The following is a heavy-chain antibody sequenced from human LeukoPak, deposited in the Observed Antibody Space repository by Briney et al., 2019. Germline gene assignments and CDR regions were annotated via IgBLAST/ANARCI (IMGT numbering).Heavy chain of an antibody. CDR2: IRYDGSHK. J-gene: IGHJ4*02. V-gene: IGHV3-30*02. Sequence: GGSLRLSCAASGFTFISYGMHWVRQAPGKGLEGVAFIRYDGSHKYYVGSVKGRFTISRDNSKNTLYLQMNSLRAEDTAVYYCARDLVGSGSYYASHLDYWGQGTLVTVSS. D-gene: IGHD3-10*01. CDR3: ARDLVGSGSYYASHLDY. CDR1: GFTFISYG.